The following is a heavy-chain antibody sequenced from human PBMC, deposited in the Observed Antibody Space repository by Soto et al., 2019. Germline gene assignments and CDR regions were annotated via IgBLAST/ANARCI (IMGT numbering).Heavy chain of an antibody. J-gene: IGHJ5*02. CDR1: GGSISSSSYY. V-gene: IGHV4-39*02. Sequence: PSETLSLTCTVSGGSISSSSYYWGWIRQPPGKGLEWIGSIYYSGSTYYNPSLKSRVTISVDTSKNQFSLKPSSVTAADTAVYYCAREGTVVATPANWFDPWGQGTLVTVSS. D-gene: IGHD2-15*01. CDR2: IYYSGST. CDR3: AREGTVVATPANWFDP.